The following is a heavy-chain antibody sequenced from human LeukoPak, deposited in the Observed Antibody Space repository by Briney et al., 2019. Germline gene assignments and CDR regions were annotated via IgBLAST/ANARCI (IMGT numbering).Heavy chain of an antibody. Sequence: GGSLRLPCAASGFTFGDYAMHWVRQAPGKGLECVSLISGDGGSTHHADSVKGRFTISRDNSKNSLYLQMNSLRTEDTALYYCAKDTSYGDYGGLNYFDYWGQGTLVTVSS. CDR3: AKDTSYGDYGGLNYFDY. D-gene: IGHD4-17*01. J-gene: IGHJ4*02. V-gene: IGHV3-43*02. CDR1: GFTFGDYA. CDR2: ISGDGGST.